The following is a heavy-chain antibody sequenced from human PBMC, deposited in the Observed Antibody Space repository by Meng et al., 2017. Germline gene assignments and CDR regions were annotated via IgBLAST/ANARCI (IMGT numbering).Heavy chain of an antibody. CDR1: GGSISSSNW. Sequence: GSLRLSCAVSGGSISSSNWWSWVRQPPGKGLEWIGEIYHSGSTNYNPSLKSRVTISVDKSKNQFSLKLSSVAAADTAVYYCARARDGYNQRPFDYWGQGTLVTVSS. V-gene: IGHV4-4*02. CDR3: ARARDGYNQRPFDY. J-gene: IGHJ4*02. D-gene: IGHD5-24*01. CDR2: IYHSGST.